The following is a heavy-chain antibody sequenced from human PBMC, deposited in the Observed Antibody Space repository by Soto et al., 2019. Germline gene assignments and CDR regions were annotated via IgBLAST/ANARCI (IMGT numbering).Heavy chain of an antibody. CDR3: VKDALTTVAYYFDC. J-gene: IGHJ4*02. CDR1: GFRFDDYG. Sequence: PGGSLRLSCEVSGFRFDDYGMHWVRQAPGKGLEWIAGISRDSRSISYGASMKGRFTISRDNAKNSLYLQLNSLRADDTAFYYCVKDALTTVAYYFDCWGQGALVTVSS. CDR2: ISRDSRSI. V-gene: IGHV3-9*01. D-gene: IGHD4-17*01.